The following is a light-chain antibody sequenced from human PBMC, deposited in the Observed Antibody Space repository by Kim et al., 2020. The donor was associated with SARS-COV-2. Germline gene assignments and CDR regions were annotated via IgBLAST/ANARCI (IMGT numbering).Light chain of an antibody. J-gene: IGLJ1*01. CDR3: QVWHTSSDPFV. Sequence: SYELTQPPSVSVAPGKTATITCGTDDTGSKSVHWYQQKPGQAPALFIYNNYVRPSGIPERFSGSNSGNTATLTISRVEAGDEADYYCQVWHTSSDPFVFG. CDR1: DTGSKS. V-gene: IGLV3-21*04. CDR2: NNY.